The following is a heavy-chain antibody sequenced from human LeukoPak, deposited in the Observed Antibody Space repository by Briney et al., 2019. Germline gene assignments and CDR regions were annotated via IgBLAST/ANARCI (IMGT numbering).Heavy chain of an antibody. D-gene: IGHD2-21*01. CDR2: KYYSGDT. Sequence: SETLSLTCTVSGGPITTYYWNWIRQPPGKGLEWIGHKYYSGDTNYNPSLKSRVTMSVDTSKNQFSLKLSSVTAADTAVYYCARGGEIYFDYWGQGTLVTVSS. J-gene: IGHJ4*02. V-gene: IGHV4-59*12. CDR1: GGPITTYY. CDR3: ARGGEIYFDY.